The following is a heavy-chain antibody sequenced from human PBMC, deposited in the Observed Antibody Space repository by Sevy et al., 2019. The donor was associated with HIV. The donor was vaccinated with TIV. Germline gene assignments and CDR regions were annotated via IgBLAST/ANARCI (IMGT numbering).Heavy chain of an antibody. CDR1: GGSISSYY. CDR2: IYYSGFI. J-gene: IGHJ6*02. Sequence: SETLSLTCTVSGGSISSYYWSWIRQPPGKGLEWIGSIYYSGFINYNPSLNSRVTISLDTPKNQFSLKLGSVTAADTAVYYCARQGVTIFGVVDDYYYYGMDVWGQGTPVTVS. CDR3: ARQGVTIFGVVDDYYYYGMDV. D-gene: IGHD3-3*01. V-gene: IGHV4-59*08.